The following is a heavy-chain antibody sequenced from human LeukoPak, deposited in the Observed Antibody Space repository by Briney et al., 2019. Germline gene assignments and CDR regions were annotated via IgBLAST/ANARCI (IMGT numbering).Heavy chain of an antibody. CDR1: GFTFSNYW. Sequence: SGGSLRLSCAASGFTFSNYWMTWVRQAPGKGLEWVANINQDGSDEYYVDSVKGRFTISRDNAKNSLYLQMNSLRAEDTALYYCAKDADYMDVWGKGTTVTVSS. V-gene: IGHV3-7*01. J-gene: IGHJ6*03. CDR3: AKDADYMDV. CDR2: INQDGSDE.